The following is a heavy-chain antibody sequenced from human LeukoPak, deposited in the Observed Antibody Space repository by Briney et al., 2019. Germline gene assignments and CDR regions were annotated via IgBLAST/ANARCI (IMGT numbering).Heavy chain of an antibody. CDR3: AVYGDPFDY. Sequence: ASVKVSCKASGYTFTSYGISWVRQAPGQGLEWMGGIIPIFGTANYAQKFQGRVTITADESTSTAYMELSSLRSEDTAVYYCAVYGDPFDYWGQGTLVTVSS. D-gene: IGHD4-17*01. CDR1: GYTFTSYG. V-gene: IGHV1-69*13. J-gene: IGHJ4*02. CDR2: IIPIFGTA.